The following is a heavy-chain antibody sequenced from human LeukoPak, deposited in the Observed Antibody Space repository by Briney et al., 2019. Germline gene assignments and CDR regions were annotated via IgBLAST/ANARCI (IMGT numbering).Heavy chain of an antibody. V-gene: IGHV4-38-2*02. J-gene: IGHJ4*02. CDR2: IYHSGST. CDR1: GYSISSGYY. Sequence: SETLSLICAVSGYSISSGYYWGWIRQPPGRGLEWLGSIYHSGSTYYNPSLKSRVTISVDTSKNQFSLKLSSVTAADTAVYYCARDQGGDWGQGTLVTVSS. D-gene: IGHD3-10*01. CDR3: ARDQGGD.